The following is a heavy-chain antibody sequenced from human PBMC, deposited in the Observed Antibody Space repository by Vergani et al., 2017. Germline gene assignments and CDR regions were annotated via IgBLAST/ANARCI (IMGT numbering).Heavy chain of an antibody. J-gene: IGHJ4*02. CDR2: INWNSDSI. CDR1: GFTFDDYA. V-gene: IGHV3-9*01. CDR3: ARVRGSKGSSSPFFDY. D-gene: IGHD6-6*01. Sequence: EVQLVESGGGLVQPGRSLRLSCAASGFTFDDYAMHWVRQAPGKGLEWVSGINWNSDSIAYADSVKGRFTISRDNSKNTLYLQMNSLRAEDTAVYYCARVRGSKGSSSPFFDYWGQGTLVTVSS.